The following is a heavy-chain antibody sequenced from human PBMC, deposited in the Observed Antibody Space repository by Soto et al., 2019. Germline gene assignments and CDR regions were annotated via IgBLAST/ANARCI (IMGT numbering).Heavy chain of an antibody. CDR1: GFTFSSYS. V-gene: IGHV3-48*02. CDR3: ARVSARHYFDY. Sequence: EVQLVESGGGLVQPGGSLRLSCAASGFTFSSYSMNWVRQAPGKGLEWVSYISSSSTIYYADSVKGRFTISRDNAKNSLYLQMNSLRDEDTAVYYCARVSARHYFDYWGQGTLVTVSS. J-gene: IGHJ4*02. CDR2: ISSSSTI.